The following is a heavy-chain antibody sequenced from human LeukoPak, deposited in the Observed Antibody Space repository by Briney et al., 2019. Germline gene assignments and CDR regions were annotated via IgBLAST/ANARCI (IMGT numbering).Heavy chain of an antibody. D-gene: IGHD2-21*01. Sequence: PGGSLRLSCAASGFTFSDYYMSWIRQAPGKGLEWISYISTSGDTMYYADAVKGRFTISRDNAKNSLYLQMNSLRTEDTAIYFCAKDGDWTFDIWGQGTMVTVSS. V-gene: IGHV3-11*04. CDR3: AKDGDWTFDI. CDR2: ISTSGDTM. J-gene: IGHJ3*02. CDR1: GFTFSDYY.